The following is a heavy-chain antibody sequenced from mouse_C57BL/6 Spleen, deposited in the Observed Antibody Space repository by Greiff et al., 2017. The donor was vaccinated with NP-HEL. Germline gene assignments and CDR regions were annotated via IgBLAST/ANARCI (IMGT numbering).Heavy chain of an antibody. CDR1: GYTFTSYW. CDR3: ARGGYDYDWFAY. Sequence: QVQLQQPGTELVKPGASVKLSCKASGYTFTSYWMHWVKQRPGQGLEWIGNINPSNGGTNYNEKFKSKATLTVDKSSGTAYMQLSSLTSEDSAVYYCARGGYDYDWFAYWGQGTLVTVSA. D-gene: IGHD2-4*01. CDR2: INPSNGGT. V-gene: IGHV1-53*01. J-gene: IGHJ3*01.